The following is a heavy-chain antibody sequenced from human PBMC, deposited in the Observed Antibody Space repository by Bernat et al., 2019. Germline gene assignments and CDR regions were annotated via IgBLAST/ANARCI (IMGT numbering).Heavy chain of an antibody. Sequence: QVQLVQSGAEVKKPGASVKVSCKASGYTFSGYYIHWLRQAPVQGLERMGRINPNRGGTNYQYEFKGRVTMTRDTSISTVYMELSRLRSDDTAVSYCVRGGTTLVTPRSFFFDFWGQGTLLTVSS. J-gene: IGHJ4*02. CDR1: GYTFSGYY. D-gene: IGHD4-23*01. CDR3: VRGGTTLVTPRSFFFDF. CDR2: INPNRGGT. V-gene: IGHV1-2*02.